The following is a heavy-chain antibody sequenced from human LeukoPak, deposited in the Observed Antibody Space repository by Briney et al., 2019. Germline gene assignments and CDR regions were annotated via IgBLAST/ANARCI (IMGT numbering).Heavy chain of an antibody. CDR1: GGSISSSSYY. V-gene: IGHV4-39*07. Sequence: SETLSLTCTVSGGSISSSSYYWGWIRQPPGKGLEWIGSIYYSGSTYYNPSLKSRVTISVDTSKNQFSLKLSSVTAADTAVYYCARGGSSSWYRQGYFQHWGQGTLVTVSS. D-gene: IGHD6-13*01. CDR3: ARGGSSSWYRQGYFQH. CDR2: IYYSGST. J-gene: IGHJ1*01.